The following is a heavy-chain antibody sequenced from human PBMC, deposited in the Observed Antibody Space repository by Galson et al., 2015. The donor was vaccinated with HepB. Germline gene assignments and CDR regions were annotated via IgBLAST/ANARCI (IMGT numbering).Heavy chain of an antibody. D-gene: IGHD3-22*01. CDR2: ISWNSGSI. J-gene: IGHJ2*01. CDR3: ARASYPALEYSDSRYFDR. CDR1: GFTFDDYA. V-gene: IGHV3-9*01. Sequence: SLRLSCAASGFTFDDYAMHWVRQAPGKGLEWVSGISWNSGSIGSEDSVQGRFTISRDNAKNSLYLQMNSLRAEDTALYYCARASYPALEYSDSRYFDRWGRATRGT.